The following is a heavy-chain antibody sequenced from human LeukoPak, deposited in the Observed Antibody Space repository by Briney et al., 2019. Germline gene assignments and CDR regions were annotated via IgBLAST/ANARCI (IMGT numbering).Heavy chain of an antibody. J-gene: IGHJ4*02. D-gene: IGHD3-10*01. CDR1: GGSFSGYY. Sequence: SETLSLTCAVSGGSFSGYYWSWIRQPPERGLEWIGEIKHSLSTNYRPSLNSRVTILVATSKSQFSLKLSSVTAADTPVYYCARCRRDFGGDDYFVYRGEGGQATVSS. V-gene: IGHV4-34*01. CDR3: ARCRRDFGGDDYFVY. CDR2: IKHSLST.